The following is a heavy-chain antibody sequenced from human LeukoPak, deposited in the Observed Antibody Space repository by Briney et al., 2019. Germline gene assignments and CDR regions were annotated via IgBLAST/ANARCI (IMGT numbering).Heavy chain of an antibody. V-gene: IGHV1-8*01. CDR1: GYTFTSYD. J-gene: IGHJ6*03. CDR2: MNPNSGNT. Sequence: ASVKVSCKASGYTFTSYDINWVRQATGQGLEWMGWMNPNSGNTGYAQKFQGRVTITTDASTSTAYMELSSLRSEDTAVYYCARAEVRPVSSYYYSYMDVWGKGTTVTVSS. CDR3: ARAEVRPVSSYYYSYMDV. D-gene: IGHD3-10*01.